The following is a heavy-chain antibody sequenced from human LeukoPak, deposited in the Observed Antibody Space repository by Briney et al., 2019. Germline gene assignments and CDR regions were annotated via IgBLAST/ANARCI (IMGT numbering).Heavy chain of an antibody. D-gene: IGHD3-10*01. CDR3: ARGFGRFGHRFGY. CDR2: MSSRDNTR. J-gene: IGHJ4*02. CDR1: GFTVSSNS. Sequence: GGSLRLSCTVSGFTVSSNSMSWVCQAPGKGLEWISYMSSRDNTRYYAESVRGRFTMSKDNAKNTLSLQMNSLRAEDTAFYYCARGFGRFGHRFGYLGQGTLVTVSS. V-gene: IGHV3-48*04.